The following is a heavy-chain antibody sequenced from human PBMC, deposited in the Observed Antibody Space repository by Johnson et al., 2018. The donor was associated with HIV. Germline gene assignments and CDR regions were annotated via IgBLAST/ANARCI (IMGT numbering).Heavy chain of an antibody. V-gene: IGHV3-11*04. CDR3: ARYQQLVRDGAFDI. CDR1: GFTFSDYY. D-gene: IGHD6-13*01. CDR2: ISSSGSTR. Sequence: QVQLVESGGGLVKPGGSLRLSCAASGFTFSDYYMSWIRQAPGKGLEWISYISSSGSTRYYADSVKGRFTISRANAKHSLYLQMNRLRAEDTAVYYCARYQQLVRDGAFDIWGQGTMVTVSS. J-gene: IGHJ3*02.